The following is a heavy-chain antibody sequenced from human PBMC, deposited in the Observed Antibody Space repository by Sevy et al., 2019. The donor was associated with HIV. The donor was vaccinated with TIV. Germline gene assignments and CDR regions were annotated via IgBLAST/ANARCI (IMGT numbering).Heavy chain of an antibody. CDR2: IYPGDSDT. Sequence: GESLKISCKGSGYSFTSYWIGWVRQMPGKGLEWMGIIYPGDSDTRCSPSFQGQVTISADKSISTAYLQWSSLKASDTAMYYCARLHGSGSYYNSNFDYRGQGTLVTVSS. D-gene: IGHD3-10*01. CDR1: GYSFTSYW. CDR3: ARLHGSGSYYNSNFDY. V-gene: IGHV5-51*01. J-gene: IGHJ4*02.